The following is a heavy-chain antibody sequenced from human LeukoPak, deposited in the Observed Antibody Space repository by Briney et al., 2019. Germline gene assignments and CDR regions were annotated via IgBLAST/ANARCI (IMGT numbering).Heavy chain of an antibody. CDR3: AKDGGSDPDAFDI. J-gene: IGHJ3*02. D-gene: IGHD2-15*01. Sequence: GGSLRLSCAASGFTFSSYGMHWVRQAPGKGLEWVAFIRYDGSNKYYADSVKGRFTISRDNSKNTLYLQMNSLRAEDTAVYYCAKDGGSDPDAFDIWGQGTMVTVSS. CDR2: IRYDGSNK. V-gene: IGHV3-30*02. CDR1: GFTFSSYG.